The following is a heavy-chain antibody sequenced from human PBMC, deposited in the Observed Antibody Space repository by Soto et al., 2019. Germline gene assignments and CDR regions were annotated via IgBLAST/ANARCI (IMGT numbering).Heavy chain of an antibody. Sequence: ASVKVSCKASGYTFTDYYIHWVRQAPGQGLEWMGRINPNSGDTSFAPKFQGRVTMTRDTSISTAYMQLSRLRSDDTAVYYCARGLTTVTSDYFDYWGQGTQVTVSS. CDR3: ARGLTTVTSDYFDY. J-gene: IGHJ4*02. CDR1: GYTFTDYY. D-gene: IGHD4-4*01. CDR2: INPNSGDT. V-gene: IGHV1-2*06.